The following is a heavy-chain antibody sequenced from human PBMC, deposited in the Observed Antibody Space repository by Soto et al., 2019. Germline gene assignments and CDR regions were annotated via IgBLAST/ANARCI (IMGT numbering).Heavy chain of an antibody. D-gene: IGHD2-2*01. CDR3: STSVYCSTTRCYYYYGLDV. J-gene: IGHJ6*02. CDR1: DGTFSSHS. V-gene: IGHV1-69*01. CDR2: IIPIFGTE. Sequence: QVQLVQSGAEVKKPGSSVKVSCKVSDGTFSSHSINWVRQAPGQGPEWMGGIIPIFGTENYAQKFQGRVTITADESTSTAYMEPSSLTSEDTALYYCSTSVYCSTTRCYYYYGLDVWGQGTTVIVSS.